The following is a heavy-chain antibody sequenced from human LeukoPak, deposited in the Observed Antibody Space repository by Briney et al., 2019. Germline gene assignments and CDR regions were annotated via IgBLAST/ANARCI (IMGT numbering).Heavy chain of an antibody. CDR1: GFTFSSYE. CDR3: ASGSGSYRTPYYYMDV. CDR2: ISSSGSTI. J-gene: IGHJ6*03. Sequence: GGSLRLSCAASGFTFSSYEMNWVRQAPGKGLEWVSYISSSGSTIYYADSVKGRFTISRDNSKNTLYLQMNSLRAEDTAVYYCASGSGSYRTPYYYMDVWGTGTTVIVSS. V-gene: IGHV3-48*03. D-gene: IGHD3-10*01.